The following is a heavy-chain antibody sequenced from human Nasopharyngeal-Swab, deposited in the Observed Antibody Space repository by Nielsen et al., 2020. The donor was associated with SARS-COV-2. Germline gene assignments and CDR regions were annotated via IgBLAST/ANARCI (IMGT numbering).Heavy chain of an antibody. V-gene: IGHV4-39*01. CDR3: ARHLRILYDFWSGYYLPGGMDV. CDR2: IYYSGFT. Sequence: SATLSLTCTVSGGSISSSSYYWGWIRQPPGKGLEWIGSIYYSGFTYYNPSLKSRVTISVDTSKNQFSLKLSSVTAADTAVYYCARHLRILYDFWSGYYLPGGMDVWGQGTTGTVSS. J-gene: IGHJ6*02. D-gene: IGHD3-3*01. CDR1: GGSISSSSYY.